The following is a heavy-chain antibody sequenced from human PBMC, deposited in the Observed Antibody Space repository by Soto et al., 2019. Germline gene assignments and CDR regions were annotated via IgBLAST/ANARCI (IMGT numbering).Heavy chain of an antibody. CDR3: ARSGNSDY. J-gene: IGHJ4*02. V-gene: IGHV1-18*01. Sequence: QVQLVQSGGEVKKPGASVKVSCKASAYSFSSYGIMWVRQAPGQGLEWMGWINPYNGNTDYAQNLQGRVTMTTDTSTSTAYMEVRGLRSDDTAVYYCARSGNSDYWGQGTLVTVSS. D-gene: IGHD2-15*01. CDR2: INPYNGNT. CDR1: AYSFSSYG.